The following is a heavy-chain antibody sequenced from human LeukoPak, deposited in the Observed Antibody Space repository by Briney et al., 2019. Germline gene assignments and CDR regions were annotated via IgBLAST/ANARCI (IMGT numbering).Heavy chain of an antibody. V-gene: IGHV3-21*05. CDR3: ARDYRHCSGGSCYLAGLDV. CDR2: RRVGKGYI. Sequence: WGALSLSSAAFCISLYSHFIYWVRPAPGEGGEGGLYRRVGKGYIYYADSVKGRFTISRDNAKNSLYLQMNSLRAEDTAVYYCARDYRHCSGGSCYLAGLDVWGQGTTVTVSS. J-gene: IGHJ6*02. D-gene: IGHD2-15*01. CDR1: CISLYSHF.